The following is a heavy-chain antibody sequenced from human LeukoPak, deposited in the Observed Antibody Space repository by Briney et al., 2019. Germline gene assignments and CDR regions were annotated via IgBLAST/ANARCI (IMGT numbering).Heavy chain of an antibody. J-gene: IGHJ4*02. Sequence: ASVKVSCKASGYTFTSYGISWVRQAPGQGLEWMGWISAYNGNTNYAQKLQGRVTMTTDTSTSTAYMELRSLRSDDTAVYYCARGNQYYYDSSGSIAYFDYWGQGTLVTVSS. D-gene: IGHD3-22*01. CDR2: ISAYNGNT. CDR3: ARGNQYYYDSSGSIAYFDY. V-gene: IGHV1-18*01. CDR1: GYTFTSYG.